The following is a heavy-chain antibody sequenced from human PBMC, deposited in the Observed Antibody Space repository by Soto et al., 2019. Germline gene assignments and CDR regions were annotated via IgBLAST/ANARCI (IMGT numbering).Heavy chain of an antibody. Sequence: QVQLQESGPGLVKPSGTLSLTCAVSSGSISSSNWWSWVRQPPGKGLEWIGEIYHSGSTNYNPSLKSRVTISVDKSKNHFSLKLSSVTAADTAVYYCATVHQQLVRNYYYYMDVWGKGTTVTVSS. D-gene: IGHD6-13*01. J-gene: IGHJ6*03. V-gene: IGHV4-4*02. CDR3: ATVHQQLVRNYYYYMDV. CDR2: IYHSGST. CDR1: SGSISSSNW.